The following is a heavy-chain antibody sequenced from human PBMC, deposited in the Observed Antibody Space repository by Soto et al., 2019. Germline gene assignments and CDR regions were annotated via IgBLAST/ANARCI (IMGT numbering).Heavy chain of an antibody. CDR1: GFTFSSYA. J-gene: IGHJ4*02. CDR2: ISYDGSNK. V-gene: IGHV3-30-3*01. CDR3: ARDAMYSGSYYGY. Sequence: QVPLVESGGGVVQPGRSLRLSCAASGFTFSSYAMHWVRQAPGKGLEWVAVISYDGSNKYYADSVKGRFTISRDNSKHTLYLQVNSLRAEGTAVYYSARDAMYSGSYYGYGVQGTLVAVSS. D-gene: IGHD1-26*01.